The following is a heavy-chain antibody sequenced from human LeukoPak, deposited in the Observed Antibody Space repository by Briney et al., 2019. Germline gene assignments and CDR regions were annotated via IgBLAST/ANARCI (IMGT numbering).Heavy chain of an antibody. V-gene: IGHV3-21*01. CDR2: ISSGSSFI. J-gene: IGHJ3*02. D-gene: IGHD6-13*01. CDR1: GFTFSSYS. CDR3: ARDSGSPQDAFDI. Sequence: GGSLRLSCAASGFTFSSYSKNWVRQAPGKGLEWVSSISSGSSFIYYADSVKGRFTISRDNAKNSLYLQMNSLRAEDTAVYYCARDSGSPQDAFDIWGQGTMVTVSS.